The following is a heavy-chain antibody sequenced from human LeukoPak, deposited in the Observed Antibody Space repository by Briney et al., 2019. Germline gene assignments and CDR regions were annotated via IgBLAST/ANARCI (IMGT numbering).Heavy chain of an antibody. V-gene: IGHV4-4*07. J-gene: IGHJ2*01. CDR3: ARWIVVVPAAIRGKRSGGNFDL. CDR1: GGAISSYY. Sequence: PSETLSLTCTVSGGAISSYYWSWIRQPAGKGLEWIGRIYTSGSTNYNPSLKSRVTISVDRSKNQFSLKLSSVTAADTAVYYCARWIVVVPAAIRGKRSGGNFDLWGRGTLVTVSS. CDR2: IYTSGST. D-gene: IGHD2-2*01.